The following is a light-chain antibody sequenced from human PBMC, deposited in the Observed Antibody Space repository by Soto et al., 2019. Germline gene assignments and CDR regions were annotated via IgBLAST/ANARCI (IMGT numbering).Light chain of an antibody. CDR1: QSVTSNY. CDR3: QQYGSSPWT. J-gene: IGKJ1*01. V-gene: IGKV3-20*01. CDR2: GAS. Sequence: EIVLTQSPGTLSLSPGERATLSCRASQSVTSNYLAWYQQKPGQAHRLLIYGASSTATGIPDTFSGSGSGTDFTLTISRLEPEDFAVYYCQQYGSSPWTFGQGTRVDIK.